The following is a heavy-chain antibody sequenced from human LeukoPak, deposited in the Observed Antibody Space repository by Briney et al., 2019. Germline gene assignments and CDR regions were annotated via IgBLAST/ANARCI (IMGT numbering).Heavy chain of an antibody. J-gene: IGHJ4*02. CDR2: ISYDGSNK. Sequence: GGSLRLSCAASGFTFSNYAMHWVRQAPGKGLKWVAVISYDGSNKYYADSVKGRFTVSRDNSKNTLHLQMNSLRAEDTAVYYCVKGTLPAGPTTYFDYWGQGTLVTVSS. CDR1: GFTFSNYA. CDR3: VKGTLPAGPTTYFDY. D-gene: IGHD1-1*01. V-gene: IGHV3-30*04.